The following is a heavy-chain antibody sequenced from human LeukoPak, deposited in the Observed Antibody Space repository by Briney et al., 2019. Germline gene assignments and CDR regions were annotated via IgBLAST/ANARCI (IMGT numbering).Heavy chain of an antibody. V-gene: IGHV1-24*01. CDR2: FDPEDGET. CDR1: GYTLTELS. J-gene: IGHJ4*02. Sequence: ASVKVSCKVSGYTLTELSMHWVRRAPGKGLEWMGGFDPEDGETIYAQKFQGRVTMTEDTSTDTAYMELSSLRSEDTAVYYCATAPRRYDFWSGLVVDYWGQGTLVTVSS. CDR3: ATAPRRYDFWSGLVVDY. D-gene: IGHD3-3*01.